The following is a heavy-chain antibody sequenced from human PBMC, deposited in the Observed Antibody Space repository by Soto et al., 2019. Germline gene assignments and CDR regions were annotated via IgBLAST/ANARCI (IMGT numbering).Heavy chain of an antibody. CDR3: ARHPERIAQIGWFDP. CDR2: ISSSSSTI. Sequence: PGGSLRLSCAASGFTFSSYSMNWVRQAPGKGLERVSYISSSSSTIYYADSVKGRFTISRDNAKNSLYLQMNSLRAEDTAVFYCARHPERIAQIGWFDPWGQGTLVTVSS. V-gene: IGHV3-48*01. D-gene: IGHD6-13*01. CDR1: GFTFSSYS. J-gene: IGHJ5*02.